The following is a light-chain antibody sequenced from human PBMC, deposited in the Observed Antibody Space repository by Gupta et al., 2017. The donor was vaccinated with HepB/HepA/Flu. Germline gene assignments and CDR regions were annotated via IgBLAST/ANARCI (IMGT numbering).Light chain of an antibody. CDR3: FQVTHWPS. CDR1: QSLVYSDGDTY. Sequence: DGVLTQSPLSLPVTLGQPASISCRSNQSLVYSDGDTYLSWIQQRPGQSPRRLIYKVSRRDSGVPDRFSGSGSGTDFTLMISRVAAEDVGVYYCFQVTHWPSFGQGTKVEIE. J-gene: IGKJ1*01. CDR2: KVS. V-gene: IGKV2-30*01.